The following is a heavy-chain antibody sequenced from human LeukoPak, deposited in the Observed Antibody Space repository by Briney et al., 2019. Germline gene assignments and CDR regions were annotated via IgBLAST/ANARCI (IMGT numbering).Heavy chain of an antibody. D-gene: IGHD6-19*01. CDR3: ARLTALAGHRGAFDI. J-gene: IGHJ3*02. Sequence: PSETLSLACNVSGGSIGGHTFYWDWIRQPPGKGLEWIATIYYNGNTFYNPSLKSRVAISIDMSKSQFSLHLSSVTAADTAIYYCARLTALAGHRGAFDIWGPGTMVTVSS. CDR1: GGSIGGHTFY. CDR2: IYYNGNT. V-gene: IGHV4-39*01.